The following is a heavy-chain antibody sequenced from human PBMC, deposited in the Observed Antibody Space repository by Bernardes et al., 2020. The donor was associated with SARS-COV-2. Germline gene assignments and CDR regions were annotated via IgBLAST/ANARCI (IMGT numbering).Heavy chain of an antibody. V-gene: IGHV3-53*01. J-gene: IGHJ4*02. CDR3: ARERDEYGNSGLYFFDY. CDR1: GFTISHDY. CDR2: IYSAGNT. D-gene: IGHD4-17*01. Sequence: VGSLSLSCAASGFTISHDYMSWVRQAPGQGLEWVSIIYSAGNTYYADSVKGRFTISRDDSENTLYLEMNSLTAEDTAVYYCARERDEYGNSGLYFFDYWGQGTLVTVSS.